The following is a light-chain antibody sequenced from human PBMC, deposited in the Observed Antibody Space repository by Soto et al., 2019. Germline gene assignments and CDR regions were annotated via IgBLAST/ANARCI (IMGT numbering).Light chain of an antibody. CDR3: QQRFSFPPT. J-gene: IGKJ5*01. V-gene: IGKV1-39*01. CDR2: GAS. Sequence: DIQMTQSPSSLSASVKDVVTITCRASRNVNNFLNWYQQRPGKAPDLLIYGASRLQIGVPSRFTGSGSETDFTLTISSLQPQYFATYFCQQRFSFPPTFGQGTRLEIK. CDR1: RNVNNF.